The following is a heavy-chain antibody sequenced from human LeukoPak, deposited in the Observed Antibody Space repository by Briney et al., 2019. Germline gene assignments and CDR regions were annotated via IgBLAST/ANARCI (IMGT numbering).Heavy chain of an antibody. CDR2: ISSNSDTI. Sequence: HPGGSLRLSCAASGFTLNNYNMNWVRQAPGKGLERVSYISSNSDTIYYADSVKGRFTISRDNAENSLYLQMNSLRAEDTAVYYCARLGFSGWGQGTLVTVSS. J-gene: IGHJ1*01. CDR3: ARLGFSG. V-gene: IGHV3-48*01. D-gene: IGHD6-19*01. CDR1: GFTLNNYN.